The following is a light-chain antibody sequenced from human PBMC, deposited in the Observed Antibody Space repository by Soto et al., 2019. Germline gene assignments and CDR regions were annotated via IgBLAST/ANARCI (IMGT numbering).Light chain of an antibody. CDR2: RAS. CDR3: QQYKSYSPYT. Sequence: DILMTQSPSTLSASVGDRVTITCRASESISRWLAWYQQKPGQVPKLLIHRASTLATGVPSRISGSGSGTDFTLTISNLQPDDFATYYCQQYKSYSPYTFGQGTKVDIK. CDR1: ESISRW. J-gene: IGKJ2*01. V-gene: IGKV1-5*03.